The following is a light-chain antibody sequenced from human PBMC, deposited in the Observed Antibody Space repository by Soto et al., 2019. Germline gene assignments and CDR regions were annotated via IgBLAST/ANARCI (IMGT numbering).Light chain of an antibody. CDR3: QQYGSSQWT. CDR1: QSVSSTY. J-gene: IGKJ1*01. CDR2: GAS. V-gene: IGKV3-20*01. Sequence: EIVLTQSPGTLSLSPGERATFSFSASQSVSSTYLAWYQQKPGQAPRLLIYGASNRATGIPDRFSGSGSGTDFTLTISRLEPEDFAVYYCQQYGSSQWTFGQGTKVDIK.